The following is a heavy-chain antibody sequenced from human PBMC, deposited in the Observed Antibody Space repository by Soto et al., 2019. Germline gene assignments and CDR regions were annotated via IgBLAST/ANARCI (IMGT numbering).Heavy chain of an antibody. D-gene: IGHD3-10*01. CDR1: GLTFNEYY. V-gene: IGHV3-11*01. Sequence: GGSLRLSCAVSGLTFNEYYMSWIRQAPGKGLEWIAYISTGAINIYYADSVRGRFTVSRDNGRNSLHLQMDNLRAEDTAVYYCAAMTIVPLYFDHWGQGTGVTVSS. CDR2: ISTGAINI. J-gene: IGHJ4*02. CDR3: AAMTIVPLYFDH.